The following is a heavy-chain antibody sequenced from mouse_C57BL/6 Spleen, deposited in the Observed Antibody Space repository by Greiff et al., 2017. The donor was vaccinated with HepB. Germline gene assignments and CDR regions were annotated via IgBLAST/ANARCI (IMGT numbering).Heavy chain of an antibody. J-gene: IGHJ1*03. CDR3: ARGGYYGTRYFDV. CDR2: INPNYGTT. V-gene: IGHV1-39*01. CDR1: GYSFTDYN. D-gene: IGHD1-1*01. Sequence: VHVKQSGPELVKPGASVKISCKASGYSFTDYNMNWVKQSNGKSLEWIGVINPNYGTTSYNQKFKGKATLTVDQSSSTAYMQLNSLTSEDSAVYYCARGGYYGTRYFDVWGTGTTVTVSS.